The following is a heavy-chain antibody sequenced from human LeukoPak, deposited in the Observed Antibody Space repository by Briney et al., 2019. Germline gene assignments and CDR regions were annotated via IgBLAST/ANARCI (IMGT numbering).Heavy chain of an antibody. J-gene: IGHJ4*02. CDR1: GFTFTSYA. CDR2: ISGSGDST. D-gene: IGHD1-26*01. V-gene: IGHV3-23*01. Sequence: GGSLRLSCAASGFTFTSYAMSWVRQAPGKGLEWVSAISGSGDSTYYADSVKGRFTISRDNSKNTLYLQMNSLRAEDTAVYYCARATVGASVFDYWGQGALVTVSS. CDR3: ARATVGASVFDY.